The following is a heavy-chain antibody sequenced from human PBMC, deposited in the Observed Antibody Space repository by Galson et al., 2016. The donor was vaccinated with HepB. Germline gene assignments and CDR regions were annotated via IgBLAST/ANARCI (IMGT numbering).Heavy chain of an antibody. Sequence: SLRLSCAASGFTFSIYAMSWVRQAPGKGLELVSSISGSGRSTYYADSVKGRYAISRDNSKNTLYLQMNSLRAEDTAVYYCARYYDILTGYSNYGMDVWGQGTTVTVSS. D-gene: IGHD3-9*01. J-gene: IGHJ6*02. CDR2: ISGSGRST. CDR1: GFTFSIYA. V-gene: IGHV3-23*01. CDR3: ARYYDILTGYSNYGMDV.